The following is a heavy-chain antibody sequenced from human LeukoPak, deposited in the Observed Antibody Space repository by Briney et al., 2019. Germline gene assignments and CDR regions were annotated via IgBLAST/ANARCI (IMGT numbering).Heavy chain of an antibody. CDR3: AKLAGEAAGGY. CDR2: ISSSGGST. CDR1: GFTFSSYA. V-gene: IGHV3-23*01. Sequence: GGSLSLSGAASGFTFSSYAMSGVRPAPGKRLEWVSAISSSGGSTYYADSVKGRFTISRDNSKNTLYLQMNSLRAEDTAVYYCAKLAGEAAGGYWGQRTLVSVSS. J-gene: IGHJ4*02. D-gene: IGHD6-13*01.